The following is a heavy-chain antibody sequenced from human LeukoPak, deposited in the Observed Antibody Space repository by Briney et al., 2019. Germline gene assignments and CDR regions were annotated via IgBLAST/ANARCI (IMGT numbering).Heavy chain of an antibody. CDR2: ISWNSGSI. CDR3: ANQRSGSYYNDAFDI. J-gene: IGHJ3*02. D-gene: IGHD3-10*01. Sequence: GRSLRLSCAASGFTFDDYAMHWVRQAPGKGLEWVSGISWNSGSIGYADSVKGRFTISRDNAKNSLYLQMNSLRAEDTALYYCANQRSGSYYNDAFDIWGQGTMVTVSS. V-gene: IGHV3-9*01. CDR1: GFTFDDYA.